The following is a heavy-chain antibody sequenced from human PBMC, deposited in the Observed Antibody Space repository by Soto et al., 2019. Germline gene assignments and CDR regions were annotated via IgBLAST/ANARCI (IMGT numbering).Heavy chain of an antibody. V-gene: IGHV4-34*01. Sequence: SETLSLTCAVYGESFSGHIWTWSRQTPGKGLQWIGQINHSGSASYNPSLKSRVTISVHTSNSQFSLELSSVTAADTAVYYCARGLITGSHYSGGWYYFDSWGQGTQVTVSS. CDR2: INHSGSA. CDR1: GESFSGHI. CDR3: ARGLITGSHYSGGWYYFDS. J-gene: IGHJ4*02. D-gene: IGHD6-19*01.